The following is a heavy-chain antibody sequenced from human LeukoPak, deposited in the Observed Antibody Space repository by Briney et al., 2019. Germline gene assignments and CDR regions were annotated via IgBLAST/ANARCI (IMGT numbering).Heavy chain of an antibody. CDR1: GFTFSSYS. J-gene: IGHJ6*03. V-gene: IGHV3-48*02. CDR2: ISSSGSTI. CDR3: TRGYAGFYYYFYMDV. D-gene: IGHD3-9*01. Sequence: PGGSLRLSCAASGFTFSSYSMEWVRQAPGKGLEWLSYISSSGSTIYYADSVKGRFTISRDNAKNSLYLQMDNLRDEDTAVYYCTRGYAGFYYYFYMDVWGKGTTVTVSS.